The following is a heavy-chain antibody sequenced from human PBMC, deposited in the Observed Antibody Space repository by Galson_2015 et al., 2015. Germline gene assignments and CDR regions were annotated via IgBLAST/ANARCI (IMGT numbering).Heavy chain of an antibody. J-gene: IGHJ6*02. V-gene: IGHV3-23*01. CDR2: ISGSGGST. CDR1: GFTFSSYA. CDR3: AKAAAINARRVGYGMDV. Sequence: SLRLSCAASGFTFSSYAMSWVRQAPGKGLEWVSAISGSGGSTYYADSVKGRFTISRDNSKNTLYLQMNSLRAEDTAVYYCAKAAAINARRVGYGMDVWGQGTTVTVSS. D-gene: IGHD2-2*01.